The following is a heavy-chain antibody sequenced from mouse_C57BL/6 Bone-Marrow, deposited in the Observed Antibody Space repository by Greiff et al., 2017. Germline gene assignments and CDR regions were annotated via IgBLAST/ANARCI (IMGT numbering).Heavy chain of an antibody. D-gene: IGHD3-2*02. CDR1: GFSLPSYG. Sequence: VKLMESGPGLVQPSQSLSITCTVSGFSLPSYGVHWVRQSPGTGLEWLGVIWSGGSTDYNAAFISRLSISKDNSKSQVFFKMNSLQADDTAIYYCARNGSGYYYYAMDYWGQGTSVTVSS. V-gene: IGHV2-2*01. CDR2: IWSGGST. J-gene: IGHJ4*01. CDR3: ARNGSGYYYYAMDY.